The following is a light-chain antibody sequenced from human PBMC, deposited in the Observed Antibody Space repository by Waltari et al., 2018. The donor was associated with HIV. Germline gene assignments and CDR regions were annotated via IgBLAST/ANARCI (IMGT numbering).Light chain of an antibody. J-gene: IGLJ3*02. CDR3: CSYAGSGLV. CDR2: EVT. CDR1: SSDVGAYTL. V-gene: IGLV2-23*02. Sequence: QSALTQSASVSGSPGQSITISCTGTSSDVGAYTLVSWYQQHPGEVPQLLIYEVTQRPSGVSTRFSDSKSGNTASLTISGLQAEDEADYYCCSYAGSGLVFGGGTKLTVL.